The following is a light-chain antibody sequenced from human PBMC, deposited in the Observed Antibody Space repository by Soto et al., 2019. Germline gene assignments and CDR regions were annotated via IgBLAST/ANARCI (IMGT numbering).Light chain of an antibody. Sequence: QSALTQPASMSGSPGQSITISCTGTSSDVGGYNYVSWYQQHPGKAPKLMIYDVSNRPSGVSNRFSGSKSGNTASLTISRLQAEDEADYYCSSYTSSSTRGVFGGGTKLTVL. CDR2: DVS. V-gene: IGLV2-14*01. CDR1: SSDVGGYNY. J-gene: IGLJ2*01. CDR3: SSYTSSSTRGV.